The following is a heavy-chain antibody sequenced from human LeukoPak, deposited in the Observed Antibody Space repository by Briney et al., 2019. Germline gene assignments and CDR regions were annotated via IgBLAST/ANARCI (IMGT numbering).Heavy chain of an antibody. CDR1: GYILTELS. Sequence: ASVKVSCKVSGYILTELSIHWVRQAPGKGLEWMGSFDPENAKTMSAQTFQGRVTMTEDTSTDTAYMELRSLRSDDTAIYYCVIMSHTVVPTARIYYYMDIRGTGTTVIVSS. D-gene: IGHD1-1*01. CDR2: FDPENAKT. V-gene: IGHV1-24*01. CDR3: VIMSHTVVPTARIYYYMDI. J-gene: IGHJ6*03.